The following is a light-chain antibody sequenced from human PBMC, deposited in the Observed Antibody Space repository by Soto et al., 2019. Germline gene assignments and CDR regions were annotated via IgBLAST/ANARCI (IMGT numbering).Light chain of an antibody. CDR3: LQDYNYPPT. J-gene: IGKJ1*01. CDR2: AAS. CDR1: QDISTH. Sequence: IQLTQSPSSLSASFGDIVTISFRASQDISTHLAWFAQKPGRAPQLLIYAASTLHSGVPSRFSGSGSGTDFTLTISSLQPEDFATYYCLQDYNYPPTFGQGTKVDNK. V-gene: IGKV1-6*01.